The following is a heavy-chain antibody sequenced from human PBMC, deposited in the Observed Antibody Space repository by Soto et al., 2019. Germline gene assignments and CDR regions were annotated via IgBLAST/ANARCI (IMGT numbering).Heavy chain of an antibody. CDR3: ARVRGRGSSDYYYYMDV. J-gene: IGHJ6*03. CDR2: ISAYNGNT. CDR1: GYTFTSYG. V-gene: IGHV1-18*01. Sequence: GASVKVSCKASGYTFTSYGISWVRQAPGQGLEWMGWISAYNGNTNYAQKLQGRVTMTTDTSTSTAYMELRSLRSDDTAVYYCARVRGRGSSDYYYYMDVWGKGTTVTV. D-gene: IGHD6-6*01.